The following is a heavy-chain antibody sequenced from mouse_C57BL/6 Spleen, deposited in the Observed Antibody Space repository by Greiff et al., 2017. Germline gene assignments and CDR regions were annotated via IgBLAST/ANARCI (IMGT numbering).Heavy chain of an antibody. Sequence: VQLKESGPELVKPGASVKISCKASGYSFTDYNMNWVKQSNGKSLEWIGVINPNYGTTSYNQKFKGKATLTVDQSSSTAYMQLNSLTSEDSAVYYCARCYGSSYVYAMDYWGQGTSVTVSS. CDR2: INPNYGTT. J-gene: IGHJ4*01. V-gene: IGHV1-39*01. D-gene: IGHD1-1*01. CDR1: GYSFTDYN. CDR3: ARCYGSSYVYAMDY.